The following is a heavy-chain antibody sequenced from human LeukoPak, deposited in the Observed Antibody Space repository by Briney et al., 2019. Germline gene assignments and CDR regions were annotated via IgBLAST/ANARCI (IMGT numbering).Heavy chain of an antibody. CDR3: ARDDLQRLGEFCMDV. CDR1: GNSISDYY. CDR2: IYNNASP. J-gene: IGHJ6*04. D-gene: IGHD3-16*01. Sequence: SETLSLTCTVSGNSISDYYWSWIRHSAGKGLEWIGRIYNNASPNYNPSLKSRVTISLDTSKSRLSLKLTSVTAADTAVYYCARDDLQRLGEFCMDVWGNGTTVTISP. V-gene: IGHV4-4*07.